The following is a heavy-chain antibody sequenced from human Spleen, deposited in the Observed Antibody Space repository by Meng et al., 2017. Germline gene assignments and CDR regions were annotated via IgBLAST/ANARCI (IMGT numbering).Heavy chain of an antibody. CDR1: GGSIASGGYY. CDR3: ARDGVGYGSGTNKWFDP. Sequence: QGRLQGVGPGPVTPSPTQSLTCSVSGGSIASGGYYWNWIRQHPGKGLEWIGYIYYSGSTFYNPSLKSRVTMSVDTSKNQFALQLTSVTAADTAVYYCARDGVGYGSGTNKWFDPWGQGTLVTVSS. J-gene: IGHJ5*02. D-gene: IGHD3-10*01. V-gene: IGHV4-31*03. CDR2: IYYSGST.